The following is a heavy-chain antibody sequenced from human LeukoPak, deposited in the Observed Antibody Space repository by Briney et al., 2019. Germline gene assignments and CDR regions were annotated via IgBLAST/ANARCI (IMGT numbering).Heavy chain of an antibody. D-gene: IGHD4-17*01. CDR3: ARSRNYGDYVMGPRLAFDI. J-gene: IGHJ3*02. Sequence: GGSLRLSCAASGFTFSSYDMHWVRQATGKGLEWVSAIGTAGDTYYPGSVKGRFTISRENAKNSLYLQMNSLRAGDTAVYYCARSRNYGDYVMGPRLAFDIWGQGTMVTVSS. CDR2: IGTAGDT. V-gene: IGHV3-13*01. CDR1: GFTFSSYD.